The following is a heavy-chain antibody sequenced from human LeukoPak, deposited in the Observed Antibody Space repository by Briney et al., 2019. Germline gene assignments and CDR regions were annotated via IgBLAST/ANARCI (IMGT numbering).Heavy chain of an antibody. CDR2: ITATSSYI. D-gene: IGHD3-22*01. V-gene: IGHV3-21*01. Sequence: GGSLRLSCAASGFTFSTYRMTWVRQAPGKGLEWVSSITATSSYIYYADSVKGRFTISRDNANYSLYLQMNSLRAEVTAVYYCARDFNFFDSSGYYYVAFDYWGQGSLVTVSS. J-gene: IGHJ4*02. CDR3: ARDFNFFDSSGYYYVAFDY. CDR1: GFTFSTYR.